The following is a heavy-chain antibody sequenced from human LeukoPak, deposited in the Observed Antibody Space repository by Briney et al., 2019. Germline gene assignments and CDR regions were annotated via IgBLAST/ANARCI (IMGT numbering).Heavy chain of an antibody. V-gene: IGHV3-23*01. Sequence: GGSLRLSCVDSGFTFGDDAVTWVRQAPGKGLEWVSGVTGGGGSTYYADSVKGRFTVSSDNSKNILYLEMNSLRSEDTATYYCAEDATLAVAGSYFNYWGQGALVTVSS. D-gene: IGHD6-19*01. J-gene: IGHJ4*02. CDR2: VTGGGGST. CDR1: GFTFGDDA. CDR3: AEDATLAVAGSYFNY.